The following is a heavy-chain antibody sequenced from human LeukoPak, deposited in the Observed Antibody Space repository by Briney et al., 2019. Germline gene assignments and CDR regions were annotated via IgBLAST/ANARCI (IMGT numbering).Heavy chain of an antibody. D-gene: IGHD3-3*01. CDR1: GDSVSSNSAA. Sequence: SQTLSLTCALSGDSVSSNSAAWNWIRQSPSRGLEWLGRTYYRSKWYNDYAVSVKSRITINPDTSKNQFSLQLNSVTPEDTAVYYCARDRGYYDFWSGYSGMDIWGQGTTVTVSS. CDR3: ARDRGYYDFWSGYSGMDI. V-gene: IGHV6-1*01. CDR2: TYYRSKWYN. J-gene: IGHJ6*02.